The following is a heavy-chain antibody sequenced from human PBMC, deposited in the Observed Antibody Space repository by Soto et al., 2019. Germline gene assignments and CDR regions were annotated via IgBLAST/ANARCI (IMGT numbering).Heavy chain of an antibody. D-gene: IGHD3-22*01. CDR3: AREISYYDSSGYYYVYFDY. V-gene: IGHV4-31*03. J-gene: IGHJ4*02. CDR2: IYYSGST. Sequence: QVQLQESGPGLVKPSQTLSLTCTVSGGSISSGGYYWSWIRQHPGKGLEWIGYIYYSGSTYYNPCLKSRVTLSVDTSKNQFSLKLSSVTAADTAVYYCAREISYYDSSGYYYVYFDYWGQGTLVTVSS. CDR1: GGSISSGGYY.